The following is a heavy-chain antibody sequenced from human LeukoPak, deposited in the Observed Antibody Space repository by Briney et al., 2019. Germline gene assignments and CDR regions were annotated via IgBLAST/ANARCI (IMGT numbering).Heavy chain of an antibody. CDR1: GFTFSSYS. CDR3: AKDLLAATIDYYFDY. V-gene: IGHV3-23*01. D-gene: IGHD5-12*01. J-gene: IGHJ4*02. Sequence: GGSLRLSCAASGFTFSSYSMSWVRQAPGEGLEWVSDISGSGGRTYYADAVKGRFTISRDNSKNTLYVQMNSLRAEDTAVYYCAKDLLAATIDYYFDYWGQGALVTVSS. CDR2: ISGSGGRT.